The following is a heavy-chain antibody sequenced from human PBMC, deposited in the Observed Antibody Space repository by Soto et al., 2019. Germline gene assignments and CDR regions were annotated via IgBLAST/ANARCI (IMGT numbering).Heavy chain of an antibody. D-gene: IGHD6-19*01. CDR3: AKGTLGSAVAGTGDY. CDR1: GFTFDDYA. CDR2: ISWNSGSI. Sequence: SLRLSCAASGFTFDDYAMHWVRQAPGKGLEWVSGISWNSGSIGYADSVKGRFTISRDNAKNSLYLQMNSLRAEDTALYYCAKGTLGSAVAGTGDYWGQGTLVTVSS. V-gene: IGHV3-9*01. J-gene: IGHJ4*02.